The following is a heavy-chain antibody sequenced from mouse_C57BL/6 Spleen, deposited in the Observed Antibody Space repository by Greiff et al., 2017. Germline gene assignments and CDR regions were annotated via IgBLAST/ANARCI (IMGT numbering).Heavy chain of an antibody. CDR3: TMYTTVVARGFDY. V-gene: IGHV7-3*01. Sequence: EVQLQESGGGLVQPGGSLSISCAASGFTFTDYYMSWVRQPPGKALEWLGFIRNKANGYTTEYSASVKGRLTISRDNSKSTLYLQMNALTAEDSATYCSTMYTTVVARGFDYWGQGTTLTVSS. CDR2: IRNKANGYTT. CDR1: GFTFTDYY. D-gene: IGHD1-1*01. J-gene: IGHJ2*01.